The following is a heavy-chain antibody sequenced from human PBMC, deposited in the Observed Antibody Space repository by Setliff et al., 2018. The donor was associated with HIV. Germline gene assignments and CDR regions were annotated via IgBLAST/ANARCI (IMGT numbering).Heavy chain of an antibody. CDR1: GGSISSGSFY. Sequence: PSETLSLTCTVSGGSISSGSFYWGWIRQPPGKGLEWIGSIYYSGNTYYNPSLKSRVTISVDTSKNQFSLKLTSVTAADAAVYYCTGDYNSGSYRFDYWGQGTPVTVSS. CDR3: TGDYNSGSYRFDY. V-gene: IGHV4-39*01. CDR2: IYYSGNT. D-gene: IGHD3-10*01. J-gene: IGHJ4*02.